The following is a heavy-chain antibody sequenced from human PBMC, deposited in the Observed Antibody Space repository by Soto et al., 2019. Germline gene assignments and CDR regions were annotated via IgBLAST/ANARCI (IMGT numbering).Heavy chain of an antibody. J-gene: IGHJ6*02. D-gene: IGHD3-16*01. CDR1: GYTFIRYG. CDR2: ISPYNDYT. CDR3: ARGRDYDNFWKKWNSSTLDV. V-gene: IGHV1-18*01. Sequence: QVQLVQSAAEVKKPGASVKVTCRASGYTFIRYGITWVRQAPGQGLEWVGWISPYNDYTEYAQKSHRRVTMTTDTASRTVTRAQRDLRSDETAVYYCARGRDYDNFWKKWNSSTLDVWGQGTTVTVSS.